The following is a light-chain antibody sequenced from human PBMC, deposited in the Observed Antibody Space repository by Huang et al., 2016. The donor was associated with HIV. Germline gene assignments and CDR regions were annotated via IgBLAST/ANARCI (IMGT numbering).Light chain of an antibody. CDR3: HQYYDTPYS. V-gene: IGKV4-1*01. CDR1: QTVLDSSNNKND. J-gene: IGKJ2*01. CDR2: WAS. Sequence: DIVMTQSPDSLAVSLGDRATINCKSRQTVLDSSNNKNDLAWYQHKPGQPPKLLIYWASSRESGVPDRFSGSGSGTDFTLTISSLQAEDVAVYYCHQYYDTPYSFGQGTKLEIK.